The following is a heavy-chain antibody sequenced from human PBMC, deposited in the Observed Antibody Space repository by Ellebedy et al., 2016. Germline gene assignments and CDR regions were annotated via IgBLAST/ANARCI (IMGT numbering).Heavy chain of an antibody. CDR3: VRDGIRFLEWVYKYGMDV. V-gene: IGHV1-69*04. J-gene: IGHJ6*02. Sequence: ASVKVSCKASGGTFNNYAISWVRQAPGQGLEWMGRIIPILGIANYAHNFQGRVTITADKSTGTAYMELSSLTYEDTAVYYCVRDGIRFLEWVYKYGMDVWGQGTTVTVSS. D-gene: IGHD3-3*01. CDR1: GGTFNNYA. CDR2: IIPILGIA.